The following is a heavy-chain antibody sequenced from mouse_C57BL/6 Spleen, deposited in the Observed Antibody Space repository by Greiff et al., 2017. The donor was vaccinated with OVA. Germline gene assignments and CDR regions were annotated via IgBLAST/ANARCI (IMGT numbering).Heavy chain of an antibody. CDR2: INPYNGDT. V-gene: IGHV1-20*01. CDR3: ARGDFYDYEDYYAMDY. CDR1: GYSFTGYF. D-gene: IGHD2-4*01. Sequence: VQLQQSGPELVKPGDSVKISCKASGYSFTGYFMNWVLQSHGKSLEWIGRINPYNGDTFYNQKFKGKATLTVDKSSSTAHMERRSLTSEDSAVYYCARGDFYDYEDYYAMDYWGQGTSVTVSS. J-gene: IGHJ4*01.